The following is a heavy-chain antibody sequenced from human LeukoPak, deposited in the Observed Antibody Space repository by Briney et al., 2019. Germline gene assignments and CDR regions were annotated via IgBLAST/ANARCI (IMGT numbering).Heavy chain of an antibody. CDR1: GGSISSYY. CDR3: ARFAYCGSGCWYYFDY. CDR2: IYPTGGT. Sequence: SETLSLTCTVSGGSISSYYWSWIRQSPGKGLEWIGYIYPTGGTNYNPSLKSRVTMSVDTSKNQFPLKLNSVTAADTAVYFCARFAYCGSGCWYYFDYWGQGALVTVSS. D-gene: IGHD2-21*02. J-gene: IGHJ4*02. V-gene: IGHV4-4*09.